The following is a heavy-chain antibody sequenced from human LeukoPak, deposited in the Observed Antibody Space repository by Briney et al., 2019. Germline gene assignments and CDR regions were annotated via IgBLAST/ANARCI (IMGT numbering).Heavy chain of an antibody. CDR3: ARVRTYSSSWSAFDY. CDR2: INPNSGGT. V-gene: IGHV1-2*02. D-gene: IGHD6-13*01. Sequence: ASVKVSCKASGYTFTGYYMHWVRQAPGQGLEWMGWINPNSGGTNYAQKFQGRVTTTRDTSISTAYMELSRLRSDDTAVYYCARVRTYSSSWSAFDYWGQGTLVTVSS. J-gene: IGHJ4*02. CDR1: GYTFTGYY.